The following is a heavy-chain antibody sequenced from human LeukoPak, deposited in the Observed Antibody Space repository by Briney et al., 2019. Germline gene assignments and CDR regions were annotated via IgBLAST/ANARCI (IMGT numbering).Heavy chain of an antibody. CDR2: TYYRSKWYK. CDR3: ARTRYYYDSSGYYLHDAFDI. Sequence: SQTLSLTCAISGDSVSSDSAAWNWIRQSPSRGLEWLGRTYYRSKWYKDYAESVKSRITINPDTSKNLFSLQLNSVIPEDTAVYYCARTRYYYDSSGYYLHDAFDIWGQGTMVTVSS. CDR1: GDSVSSDSAA. D-gene: IGHD3-22*01. J-gene: IGHJ3*02. V-gene: IGHV6-1*01.